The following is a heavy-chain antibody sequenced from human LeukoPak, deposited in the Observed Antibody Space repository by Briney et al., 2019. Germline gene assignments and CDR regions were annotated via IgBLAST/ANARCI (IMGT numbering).Heavy chain of an antibody. D-gene: IGHD2-21*02. CDR1: GGSISSYY. V-gene: IGHV4-59*12. Sequence: TSETLSLTCTVSGGSISSYYWSWIRQPPGKGLEWIGYIYYSGSTDYNPSLKSRVTLSIDTSRKQFSLNLRSVTVADTGIYYCTRMTAGHDYWGQGTLVTVSS. CDR3: TRMTAGHDY. J-gene: IGHJ4*02. CDR2: IYYSGST.